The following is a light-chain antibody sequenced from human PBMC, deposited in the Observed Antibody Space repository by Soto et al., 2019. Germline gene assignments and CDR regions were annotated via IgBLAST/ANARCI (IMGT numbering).Light chain of an antibody. V-gene: IGKV1-5*01. Sequence: DVQMTQSPSTLAASVGDRVTITCRASENIKNWLAWYQQTPGKAPKVLISGASRLETGVPSRFSGSGYGTDFTLTITSLQTDDFGTYHCQQYDVHPKTFGQGTKVEVK. J-gene: IGKJ1*01. CDR2: GAS. CDR1: ENIKNW. CDR3: QQYDVHPKT.